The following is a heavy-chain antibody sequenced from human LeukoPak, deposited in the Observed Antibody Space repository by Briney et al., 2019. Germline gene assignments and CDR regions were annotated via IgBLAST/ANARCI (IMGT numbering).Heavy chain of an antibody. CDR3: AVLLGYCSGGSCYSIRFDY. J-gene: IGHJ4*02. CDR2: IKQDGSEK. Sequence: GGSLRLSCAASRFTFSSYWMSWIRQAPGKGLEWVANIKQDGSEKYYVDCVKGRFTISTDNARNSLYLHMNSLIAEDTAVYYCAVLLGYCSGGSCYSIRFDYWGQGTLVTVSS. V-gene: IGHV3-7*01. CDR1: RFTFSSYW. D-gene: IGHD2-15*01.